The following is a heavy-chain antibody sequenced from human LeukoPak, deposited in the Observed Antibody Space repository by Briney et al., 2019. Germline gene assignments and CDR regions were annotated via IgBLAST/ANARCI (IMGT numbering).Heavy chain of an antibody. V-gene: IGHV1-8*01. CDR1: GYTFTSYD. J-gene: IGHJ3*02. CDR2: MNPNSGNT. Sequence: ASVKVSCKASGYTFTSYDINWVRQATGQGLEWMGWMNPNSGNTGYAQKFQGRVTMTRNTSISTAYMELSSLRSDDTAVYYCARGHLSSGWYLGHAFDIWGQGTMVTVSS. D-gene: IGHD6-19*01. CDR3: ARGHLSSGWYLGHAFDI.